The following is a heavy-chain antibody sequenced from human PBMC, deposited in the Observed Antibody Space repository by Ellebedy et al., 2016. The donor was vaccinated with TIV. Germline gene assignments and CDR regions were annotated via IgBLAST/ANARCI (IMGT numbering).Heavy chain of an antibody. CDR1: GDSLSSNSAA. Sequence: SQTLSLTCAISGDSLSSNSAASNSIRQSPSRGLEWLGRTYYRSKWYNDYAVSVKSRITINPDTSKNQFSLQLNSVTPEDTAVYYCAREPLNMQQLVRAKDAFDIWGQGTMVTVSS. J-gene: IGHJ3*02. D-gene: IGHD6-13*01. CDR2: TYYRSKWYN. V-gene: IGHV6-1*01. CDR3: AREPLNMQQLVRAKDAFDI.